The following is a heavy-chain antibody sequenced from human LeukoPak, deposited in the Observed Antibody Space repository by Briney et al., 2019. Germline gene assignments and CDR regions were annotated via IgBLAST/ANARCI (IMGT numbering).Heavy chain of an antibody. V-gene: IGHV3-30-3*01. CDR1: GFTFSSYA. CDR3: ARDNSMTPGTNLDY. J-gene: IGHJ4*02. D-gene: IGHD1-1*01. CDR2: ISYDGSNK. Sequence: GGSLRLSCAASGFTFSSYAMHWVRQAPGKGLEWVAVISYDGSNKYYADSVKGRFTISRDNSKNTLYLQMNSLRAEDTAVYYCARDNSMTPGTNLDYWGQGTLVTVSS.